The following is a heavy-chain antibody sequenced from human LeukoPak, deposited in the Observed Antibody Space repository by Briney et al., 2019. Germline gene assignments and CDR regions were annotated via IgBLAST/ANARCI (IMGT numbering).Heavy chain of an antibody. J-gene: IGHJ4*02. CDR2: IHYSGST. CDR1: GGSISTSSYY. CDR3: ARGRVLGSSSPFDY. V-gene: IGHV4-39*02. D-gene: IGHD6-6*01. Sequence: SETLSLTCTVSGGSISTSSYYWGWIRQLPGKGLEWIGSIHYSGSTYYNPSLKSRLTISVDTAKNHFSLKLSSVTAADTAVYFCARGRVLGSSSPFDYWGQGTLVTVSS.